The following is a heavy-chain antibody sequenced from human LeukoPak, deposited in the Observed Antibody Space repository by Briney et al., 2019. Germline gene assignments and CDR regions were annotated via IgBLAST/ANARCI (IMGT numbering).Heavy chain of an antibody. CDR3: ARALVVPAAIGYYGMDV. D-gene: IGHD2-2*01. CDR2: IYSGGST. CDR1: GFTVSSNY. J-gene: IGHJ6*02. V-gene: IGHV3-53*01. Sequence: GGSLRLSCAASGFTVSSNYMSWVRQAPGKGLEWVSVIYSGGSTYYADSVKGRFTISRDNSKNTLYLQMNSLRAEDTAVYYCARALVVPAAIGYYGMDVWGQGTTVTVSS.